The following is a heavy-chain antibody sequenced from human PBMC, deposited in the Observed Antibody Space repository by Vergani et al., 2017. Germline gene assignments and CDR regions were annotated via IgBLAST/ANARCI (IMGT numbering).Heavy chain of an antibody. CDR1: GGSISSYY. V-gene: IGHV4-59*01. D-gene: IGHD3-10*01. CDR3: ARGGITMVRGVIGWFDP. J-gene: IGHJ5*02. Sequence: QVQLQESGPGLVKPSQTLSLTCTVSGGSISSYYWSWIRPPPRKGLERIGYIYSSGSTNYTPSLNSRVTISVDTSKNQFSLKLSSVTAADTAVYYCARGGITMVRGVIGWFDPWGQGTLVTVSS. CDR2: IYSSGST.